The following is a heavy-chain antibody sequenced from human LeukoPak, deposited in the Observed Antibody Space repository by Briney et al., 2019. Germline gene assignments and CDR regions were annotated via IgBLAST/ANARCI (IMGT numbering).Heavy chain of an antibody. CDR2: INPNSGGT. CDR1: GYSFTSYY. J-gene: IGHJ3*02. Sequence: GASVKVSCKASGYSFTSYYMHWVRQAPGQGLEWMGWINPNSGGTTYAQKLQGRVTMTTDTSTSTAYMELRSLRSDDTAVYYCARDQVGEVDAFDIWGQGTMVTVSS. V-gene: IGHV1-2*02. D-gene: IGHD3-16*01. CDR3: ARDQVGEVDAFDI.